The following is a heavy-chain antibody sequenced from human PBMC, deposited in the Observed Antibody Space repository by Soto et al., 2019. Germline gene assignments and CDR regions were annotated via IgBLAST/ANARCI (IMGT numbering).Heavy chain of an antibody. CDR3: ARVSHYYYSGMDV. V-gene: IGHV1-2*04. J-gene: IGHJ6*02. CDR2: INPNSGGT. Sequence: ASVKVSCKASGYTFTGYYMHWVRQAPGQGLEWMGWINPNSGGTNYAQKFQGWVTMTRDTSISTAYMELSRLRSDDTAVYYCARVSHYYYSGMDVWGQGTTVTVSS. CDR1: GYTFTGYY.